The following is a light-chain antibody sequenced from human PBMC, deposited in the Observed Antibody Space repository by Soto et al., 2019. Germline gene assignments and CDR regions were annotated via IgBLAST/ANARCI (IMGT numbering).Light chain of an antibody. Sequence: DIQMTQSPSTVSASVGERVTITCRASQNINSWLAWYQQKPGSAPKVLIYDASSLESGVPSRFSGSRSETEFTLTISSLQHDDFATYYCQQYDTYWTFGQGTKVEMK. V-gene: IGKV1-5*01. J-gene: IGKJ1*01. CDR2: DAS. CDR3: QQYDTYWT. CDR1: QNINSW.